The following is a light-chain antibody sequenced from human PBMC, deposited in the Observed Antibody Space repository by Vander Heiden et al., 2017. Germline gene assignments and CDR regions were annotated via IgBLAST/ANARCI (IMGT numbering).Light chain of an antibody. CDR1: QSLVLSDGNTY. CDR3: MQASHWPYT. CDR2: KVS. V-gene: IGKV2-30*02. J-gene: IGKJ2*01. Sequence: DVVMTQSPPSLPVTLGQAASISCRSSQSLVLSDGNTYLNWFHQRPGQSPRRLIDKVSNRDSGVPDRFSARESGTDFTLIISRVEAEDVGVYYCMQASHWPYTFGQGTKLEIK.